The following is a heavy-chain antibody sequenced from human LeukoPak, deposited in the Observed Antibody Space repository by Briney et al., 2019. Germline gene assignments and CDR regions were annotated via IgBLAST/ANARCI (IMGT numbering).Heavy chain of an antibody. Sequence: GASVKVSCKASGYTFTSYGISWVRQAPGQGLEWMGWISAYNGNTNYAQKLQGRVTMTTDTSTSTAYMELRSLRSDDTAVYYCARDRMVHYDSSGPGKNWFDPWGQGTLSPSPQ. J-gene: IGHJ5*02. CDR1: GYTFTSYG. CDR2: ISAYNGNT. CDR3: ARDRMVHYDSSGPGKNWFDP. D-gene: IGHD3-22*01. V-gene: IGHV1-18*01.